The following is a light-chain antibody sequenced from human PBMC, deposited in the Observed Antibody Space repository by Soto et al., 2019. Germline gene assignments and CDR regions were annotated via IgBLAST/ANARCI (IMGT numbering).Light chain of an antibody. V-gene: IGKV1-27*01. CDR1: QGSSNY. CDR2: AAS. CDR3: QKYNSAPPP. Sequence: DIQMTQSPSSLSASVGDRVTITCRSSQGSSNYLAWYQQKPGKAPTLLIYAASTLQLGVPSRFSGSGSGTDFTLTISSLQPEDVATYYCQKYNSAPPPFGGGTKVEIK. J-gene: IGKJ4*01.